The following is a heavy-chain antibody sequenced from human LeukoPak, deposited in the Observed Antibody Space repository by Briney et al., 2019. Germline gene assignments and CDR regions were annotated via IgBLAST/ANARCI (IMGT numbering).Heavy chain of an antibody. CDR1: GYTFTGYY. Sequence: ASVKVSCKASGYTFTGYYMHWVRQAPGQGLEWMGWINPNSGGTNYAQKSLSRVTMTRDTSISTAYMELSSLRSDDTAFYYCARVTTGVYGNWGQGTLVTVSS. J-gene: IGHJ4*02. CDR3: ARVTTGVYGN. V-gene: IGHV1-2*02. D-gene: IGHD1-1*01. CDR2: INPNSGGT.